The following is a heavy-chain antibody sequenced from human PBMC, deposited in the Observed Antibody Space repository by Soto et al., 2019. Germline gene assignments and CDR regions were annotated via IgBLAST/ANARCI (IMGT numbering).Heavy chain of an antibody. CDR2: IYYSGST. Sequence: SETLSLTCTVSGGSISSYYWIWIRQPPGKGLEWIGYIYYSGSTNYNPSLKSRVTISVDTSKNQFSLKLSSVTAADTAVYYCARGSWDYDFWSGYYGGGNFDYWGQGTLVTVSS. V-gene: IGHV4-59*01. CDR3: ARGSWDYDFWSGYYGGGNFDY. CDR1: GGSISSYY. J-gene: IGHJ4*02. D-gene: IGHD3-3*01.